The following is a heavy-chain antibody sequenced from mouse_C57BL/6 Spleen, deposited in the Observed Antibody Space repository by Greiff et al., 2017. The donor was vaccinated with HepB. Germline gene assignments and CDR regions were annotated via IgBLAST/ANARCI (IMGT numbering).Heavy chain of an antibody. CDR3: ARRILLGAMDY. Sequence: EVKLVESEGGLVQPGSSMKLSCTASGFTFSDYYIAWVRQVPEKGLEWVANINYDGSSTYYLDSLKSRFIISRDNAKNILYLQMSSLKSEDTATYYCARRILLGAMDYWGQGTSVTVSS. V-gene: IGHV5-16*02. CDR1: GFTFSDYY. CDR2: INYDGSST. J-gene: IGHJ4*01. D-gene: IGHD1-1*01.